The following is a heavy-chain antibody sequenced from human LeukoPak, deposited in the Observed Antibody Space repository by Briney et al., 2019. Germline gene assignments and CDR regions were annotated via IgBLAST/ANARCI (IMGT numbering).Heavy chain of an antibody. J-gene: IGHJ5*02. D-gene: IGHD2-15*01. CDR3: ARDLGYCTGGTCYPNWFDP. V-gene: IGHV3-30-3*01. Sequence: RGSLRLSCAASGFTFSSYAMHWVRQAPGKGLEWVAVISYDGSNKYYADSVKGRFTISRDNSKNTLYLQMNSLRAEDTAVYYCARDLGYCTGGTCYPNWFDPWGQGTLVTVSS. CDR2: ISYDGSNK. CDR1: GFTFSSYA.